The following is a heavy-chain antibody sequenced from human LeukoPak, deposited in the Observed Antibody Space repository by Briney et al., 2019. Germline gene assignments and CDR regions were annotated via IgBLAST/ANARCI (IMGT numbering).Heavy chain of an antibody. CDR3: TIGHSSSPRWVDD. CDR1: GGSFSGYY. CDR2: INHSGST. V-gene: IGHV4-34*01. Sequence: SETLTLSCAAYGGSFSGYYWSWIRQPPGKGLEWVGEINHSGSTNYNPSFKSRVTISVDTSNNQFSLQLIYVTAADTAVYYCTIGHSSSPRWVDDWGQGCLVTVS. D-gene: IGHD6-13*01. J-gene: IGHJ4*02.